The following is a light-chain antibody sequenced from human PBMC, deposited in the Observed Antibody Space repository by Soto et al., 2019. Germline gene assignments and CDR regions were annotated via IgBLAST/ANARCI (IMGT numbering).Light chain of an antibody. CDR1: QSVSSS. CDR3: HHRGNGIT. V-gene: IGKV3-11*01. CDR2: DTS. Sequence: VLTQSPATLSLSPGDTATLSCGASQSVSSSLAWYQQKPGQAPRLLIYDTSIRATGSPARFSGSGSGTDFTLTISSLEPEDFAVYYCHHRGNGITFGQGTRME. J-gene: IGKJ5*01.